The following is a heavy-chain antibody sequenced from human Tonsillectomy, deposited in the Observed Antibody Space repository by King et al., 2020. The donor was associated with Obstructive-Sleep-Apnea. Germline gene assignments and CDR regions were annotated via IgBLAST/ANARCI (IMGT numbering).Heavy chain of an antibody. Sequence: VQLVESGGGLVKPGGSLRLSCAASGFTFSDAWMNWVRQAPGKGLEWVGRIKSKTDGGTTDYAAPVKGRFTISTDDSKNMLYLQMNSLKTEDTAVYYCTTVRKWLRLGGMDVWGQGTTVTVSS. D-gene: IGHD5-12*01. CDR2: IKSKTDGGTT. CDR1: GFTFSDAW. V-gene: IGHV3-15*01. J-gene: IGHJ6*02. CDR3: TTVRKWLRLGGMDV.